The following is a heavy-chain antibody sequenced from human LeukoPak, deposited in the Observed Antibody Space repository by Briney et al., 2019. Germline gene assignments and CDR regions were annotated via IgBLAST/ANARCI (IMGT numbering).Heavy chain of an antibody. V-gene: IGHV1-2*06. D-gene: IGHD1-26*01. J-gene: IGHJ4*02. CDR2: INPNTGGT. Sequence: ASVKVSCKASGYTFTDYFIQWVRQAPGQGPEWMGRINPNTGGTNYAQKFQGRVTMTRDTSISTAYVELNELISDDTAVYYCAGKLVGGNPFDFWGQGTLVTVSS. CDR3: AGKLVGGNPFDF. CDR1: GYTFTDYF.